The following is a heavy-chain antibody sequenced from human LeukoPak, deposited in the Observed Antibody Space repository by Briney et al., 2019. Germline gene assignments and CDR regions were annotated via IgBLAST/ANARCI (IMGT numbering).Heavy chain of an antibody. V-gene: IGHV3-73*01. Sequence: GGSLRLSCAASGFTFSGSAMHWVRQASGKGLEWVGRIRSNANSYATAYAASVKGRFTISRDDSKNTVSLQMKSLRAEDTAVYYCARDLHPGLTGYFDSWGQGTLVTVSS. CDR2: IRSNANSYAT. D-gene: IGHD1-14*01. CDR1: GFTFSGSA. J-gene: IGHJ4*02. CDR3: ARDLHPGLTGYFDS.